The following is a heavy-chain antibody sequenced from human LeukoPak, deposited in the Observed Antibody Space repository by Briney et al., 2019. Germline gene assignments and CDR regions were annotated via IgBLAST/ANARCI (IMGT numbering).Heavy chain of an antibody. Sequence: GGSLRLSCAVSGFTFRSYAMSWVRQAPGKGLEWASAISGGADSTYYADSVKGRFTISRDNSKNTLYLQMNSLRAEDTAVYYCASHTFSGWYQFDYWGQGTLVTVSS. CDR3: ASHTFSGWYQFDY. V-gene: IGHV3-23*01. D-gene: IGHD6-19*01. J-gene: IGHJ4*02. CDR2: ISGGADST. CDR1: GFTFRSYA.